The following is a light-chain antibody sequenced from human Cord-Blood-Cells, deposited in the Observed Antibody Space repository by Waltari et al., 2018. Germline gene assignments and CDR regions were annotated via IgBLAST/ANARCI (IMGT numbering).Light chain of an antibody. CDR1: SSDFVGYNY. Sequence: QSALTQPRSVSGSPGQSVTIPCTGTSSDFVGYNYVSWYQQHPGQAPKLMIYAVSKRPSGVPDRFSGSKSGNTASLTISGLQAEDEDDYYCCSYAGSYTWVFGGGTKLTVL. J-gene: IGLJ3*02. CDR3: CSYAGSYTWV. CDR2: AVS. V-gene: IGLV2-11*01.